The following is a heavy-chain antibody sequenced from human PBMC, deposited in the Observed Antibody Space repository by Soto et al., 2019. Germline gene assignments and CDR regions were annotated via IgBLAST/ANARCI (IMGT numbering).Heavy chain of an antibody. CDR2: IYYSGST. D-gene: IGHD2-21*02. J-gene: IGHJ6*02. CDR3: ARGGIYCGGDCYPPYYYYGMDV. CDR1: GGSISSYY. Sequence: SETLALACTVSGGSISSYYWSWSRQPPGKGLEWIVYIYYSGSTNYNPSLKSRVTISVDTSKNQFSLKLSSVTAADTAVYYCARGGIYCGGDCYPPYYYYGMDVSGPGTTVTVSS. V-gene: IGHV4-59*01.